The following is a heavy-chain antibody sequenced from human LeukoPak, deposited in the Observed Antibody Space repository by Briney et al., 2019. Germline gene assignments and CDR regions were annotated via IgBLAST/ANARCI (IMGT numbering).Heavy chain of an antibody. J-gene: IGHJ4*02. CDR2: IRYDGTNR. D-gene: IGHD1-26*01. Sequence: GGSLRLSCAASGFTFSSDGMHWVRQAPGKGLEWGAFIRYDGTNRYYSDSVKGRFSISRDNSKNTLYLQMNSLRAEDTAVYYCAKSYSGSYDFDYWGQGTLVTVPS. CDR1: GFTFSSDG. CDR3: AKSYSGSYDFDY. V-gene: IGHV3-30*02.